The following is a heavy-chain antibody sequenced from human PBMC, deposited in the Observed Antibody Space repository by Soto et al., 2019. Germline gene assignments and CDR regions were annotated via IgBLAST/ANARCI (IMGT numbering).Heavy chain of an antibody. J-gene: IGHJ4*02. CDR2: ISSDGSNN. V-gene: IGHV3-30*04. CDR1: GFTFSSYA. CDR3: ARERCRTDPFHY. Sequence: QVQVVESGGGVVQPGRSLRLSCAASGFTFSSYAMHWVRQAPGKGLEWVTVISSDGSNNYYSDSVEGRFTISRDNSKNPLYLQMKRLRVDDMRICDGARERCRTDPFHYWGQGNLVTVSS. D-gene: IGHD2-8*01.